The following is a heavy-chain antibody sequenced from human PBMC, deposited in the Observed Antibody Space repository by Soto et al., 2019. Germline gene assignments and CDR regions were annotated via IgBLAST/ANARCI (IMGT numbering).Heavy chain of an antibody. CDR2: IITIFGTA. CDR3: ARMWCSSTSCYSDYYYGMDV. V-gene: IGHV1-69*01. CDR1: GGTFSSYA. D-gene: IGHD2-2*01. J-gene: IGHJ6*02. Sequence: QVQLVQSGAEVKKPGSSVKVSCKASGGTFSSYAISWVRQAPGQGLEWMGGIITIFGTANYAQKFQGRVTITADESTSTAYMEMSSLRSEDTAVYYCARMWCSSTSCYSDYYYGMDVWGQGTTVTVSS.